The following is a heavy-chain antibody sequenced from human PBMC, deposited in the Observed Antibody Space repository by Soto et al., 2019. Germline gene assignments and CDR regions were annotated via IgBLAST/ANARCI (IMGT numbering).Heavy chain of an antibody. Sequence: QVQLVQSGAEVKKPGSSVKVSCKASGGTFSSYAISWVRQAPGQGLEWMGGIIPIFGTANYAQKFQGRVTIIADESTSTAYMELSSLRSEDTAVYYCARGPLVSYDILTGYSPFDYWGQGTLVTVSS. V-gene: IGHV1-69*01. CDR2: IIPIFGTA. CDR1: GGTFSSYA. CDR3: ARGPLVSYDILTGYSPFDY. D-gene: IGHD3-9*01. J-gene: IGHJ4*02.